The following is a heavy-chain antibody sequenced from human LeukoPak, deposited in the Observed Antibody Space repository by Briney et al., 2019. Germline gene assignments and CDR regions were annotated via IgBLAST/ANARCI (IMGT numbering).Heavy chain of an antibody. D-gene: IGHD3-3*01. V-gene: IGHV3-30*02. Sequence: GGSLRLSCAASGFTFSSYGMHWVHQAPGKGLEWVAFIRYDGSNKYYADSVKGRFTISRDNSKNTLYLQMNSLRAEDTAVYYCAKGHTIFGVVSRDYFDYWGQGTLVTVSS. CDR2: IRYDGSNK. CDR3: AKGHTIFGVVSRDYFDY. CDR1: GFTFSSYG. J-gene: IGHJ4*02.